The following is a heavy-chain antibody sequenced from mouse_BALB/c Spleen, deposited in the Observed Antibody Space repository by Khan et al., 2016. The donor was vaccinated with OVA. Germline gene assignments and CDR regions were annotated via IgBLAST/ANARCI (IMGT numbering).Heavy chain of an antibody. CDR2: INPTSGYT. CDR3: ARGRIDY. D-gene: IGHD1-1*01. Sequence: VQLQQSGAEQAKPGASVKMSCKTSGYTFSSYWMHWVKQRPGQGLEWIGYINPTSGYTEYNEKFKDKATLSADKSSSTAYMQLTSLTSEDSAVYYWARGRIDYWGQGTTLTVSS. J-gene: IGHJ2*01. V-gene: IGHV1-7*01. CDR1: GYTFSSYW.